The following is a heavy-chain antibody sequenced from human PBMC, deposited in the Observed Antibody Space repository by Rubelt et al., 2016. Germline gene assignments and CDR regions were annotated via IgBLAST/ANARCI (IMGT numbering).Heavy chain of an antibody. Sequence: TSYGISWVRQAPGQGLEWMGWISAYNGNTNYAQKLQGRVTMTTDTSTSTAYMELRSLRSDDTAVYYCARDESGYSSGWYDYWGQGTLVTVSS. V-gene: IGHV1-18*01. D-gene: IGHD6-19*01. CDR2: ISAYNGNT. CDR3: ARDESGYSSGWYDY. CDR1: TSYG. J-gene: IGHJ4*02.